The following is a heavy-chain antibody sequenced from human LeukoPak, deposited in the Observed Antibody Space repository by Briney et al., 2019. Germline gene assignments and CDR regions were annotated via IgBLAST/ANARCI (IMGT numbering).Heavy chain of an antibody. D-gene: IGHD3-22*01. CDR3: ARDLDYFDRSGYYYPRYYYMDV. V-gene: IGHV4-4*07. CDR2: IYTSGST. J-gene: IGHJ6*03. Sequence: PSDTLSLTCTVSGGSISSYYWSWIRQPAGKGLEWIGRIYTSGSTNYNPSLKSRVTMSVDTSKNQFSLKLSSVTAADTAVYYCARDLDYFDRSGYYYPRYYYMDVWGEGTTVTISS. CDR1: GGSISSYY.